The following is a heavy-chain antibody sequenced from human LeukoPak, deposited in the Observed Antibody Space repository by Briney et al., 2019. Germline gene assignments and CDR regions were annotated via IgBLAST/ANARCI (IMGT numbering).Heavy chain of an antibody. CDR2: IWYDGSNK. D-gene: IGHD4-23*01. V-gene: IGHV3-33*01. CDR1: GFTFSSYG. Sequence: GGSLRLSCAASGFTFSSYGMHWVRQAPGKGLEWVAVIWYDGSNKYYADSVKGRFTISRDNSKNTLYLQMNSLRAEDTAVYYCARSMTRGTTVVMADYWGQGTLVTVS. CDR3: ARSMTRGTTVVMADY. J-gene: IGHJ4*02.